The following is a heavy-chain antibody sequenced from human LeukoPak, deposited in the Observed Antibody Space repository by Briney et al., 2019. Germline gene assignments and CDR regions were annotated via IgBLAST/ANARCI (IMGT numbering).Heavy chain of an antibody. CDR1: GFTFSRYW. CDR3: TTGLLWFGELLSYFDY. V-gene: IGHV3-15*01. J-gene: IGHJ4*02. D-gene: IGHD3-10*01. Sequence: GGSLRLSCAASGFTFSRYWMSWVRQAPGKGLEWVGRIKSKTDGGTTDYAAPVKGRFTISRDDSKNTLYLQMNSLKTEDTAVYYCTTGLLWFGELLSYFDYWGQGTLVTVSS. CDR2: IKSKTDGGTT.